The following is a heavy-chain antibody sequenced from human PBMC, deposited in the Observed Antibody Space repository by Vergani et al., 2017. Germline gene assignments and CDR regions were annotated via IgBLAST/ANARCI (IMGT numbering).Heavy chain of an antibody. J-gene: IGHJ4*02. V-gene: IGHV4-59*08. CDR1: GGSISSYY. Sequence: QVQLQESGPGLVKPSETLSLTCTVSGGSISSYYWSWIRQPPGKGLEWIGYIYYSGITNYNPSLKSRVTISVDTSKNQFSLKLSSVTAADTAVYYCAADYYDSSGYYYWGQGTLVTVSS. CDR2: IYYSGIT. D-gene: IGHD3-22*01. CDR3: AADYYDSSGYYY.